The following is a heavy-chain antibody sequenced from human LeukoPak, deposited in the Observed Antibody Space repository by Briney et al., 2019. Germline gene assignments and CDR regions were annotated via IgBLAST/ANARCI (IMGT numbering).Heavy chain of an antibody. Sequence: PSETLSLTCAVYGGSFSGYYWSWIRQPPGKGLEWIGEINHSGSTNYNPSLKSRVTISVDTSKNQFSLKLSSVTAADTAVYYCARGYTYDFWSGYPFDYWGRGTLVTVSS. D-gene: IGHD3-3*01. V-gene: IGHV4-34*01. CDR3: ARGYTYDFWSGYPFDY. J-gene: IGHJ4*02. CDR2: INHSGST. CDR1: GGSFSGYY.